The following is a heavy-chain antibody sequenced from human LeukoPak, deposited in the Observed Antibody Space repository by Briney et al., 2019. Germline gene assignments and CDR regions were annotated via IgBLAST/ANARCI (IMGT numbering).Heavy chain of an antibody. V-gene: IGHV4-4*09. CDR2: IHSTGTT. CDR1: GGSISSYY. Sequence: PSETLSLSCTVSGGSISSYYWSWIRQPPGKELEWIGYIHSTGTTKFNPSLESRVTTSVDTSKNQFSLKLSSVTAADTAVYYRARHARRDAYNPNDYWGQGTLVTVSS. D-gene: IGHD5-24*01. J-gene: IGHJ4*02. CDR3: ARHARRDAYNPNDY.